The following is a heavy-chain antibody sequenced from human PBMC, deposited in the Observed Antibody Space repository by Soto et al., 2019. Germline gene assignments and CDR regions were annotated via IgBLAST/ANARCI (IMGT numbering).Heavy chain of an antibody. CDR3: ARDHEPYYDFWSGYRYYYYYGMDV. Sequence: GGSLRLSCAASGFTFSIYWMHWVRQAPGKGLVWVPRINSDGSSTSYADSVKGRFTISRDNAKNTLYLQMNSLRAEDTAVYYCARDHEPYYDFWSGYRYYYYYGMDVWGQGTTVTVSS. CDR2: INSDGSST. CDR1: GFTFSIYW. V-gene: IGHV3-74*01. D-gene: IGHD3-3*01. J-gene: IGHJ6*02.